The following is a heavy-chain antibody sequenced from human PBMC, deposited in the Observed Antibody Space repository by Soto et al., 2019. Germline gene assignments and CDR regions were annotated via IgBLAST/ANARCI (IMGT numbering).Heavy chain of an antibody. D-gene: IGHD5-18*01. J-gene: IGHJ5*02. CDR2: INHSGST. CDR3: ARGVRGYSYGYVWFDP. CDR1: GGSFSGYY. V-gene: IGHV4-34*01. Sequence: SETLSLTCAVYGGSFSGYYWSWIRQPPGKGLEWIGEINHSGSTNYNPSLKSRVTISVDTSKNQFSLKLSSVTAADTAVYYCARGVRGYSYGYVWFDPWGQGTLVT.